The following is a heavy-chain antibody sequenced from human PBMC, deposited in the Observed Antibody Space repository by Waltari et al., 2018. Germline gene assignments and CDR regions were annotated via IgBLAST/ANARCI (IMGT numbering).Heavy chain of an antibody. CDR1: GFTFSDYY. D-gene: IGHD6-19*01. J-gene: IGHJ4*02. Sequence: QVQLVESGGGLVKPGGSLRLSCAASGFTFSDYYMSWIRQAPGKGLEWVSYISSNGSIIYYADAGKGRFTIARDNAKNSLYLQRNSLRAEDTAVYYCARDQSGIAVAGPGGFDYWGQGTLVTVSS. CDR3: ARDQSGIAVAGPGGFDY. V-gene: IGHV3-11*01. CDR2: ISSNGSII.